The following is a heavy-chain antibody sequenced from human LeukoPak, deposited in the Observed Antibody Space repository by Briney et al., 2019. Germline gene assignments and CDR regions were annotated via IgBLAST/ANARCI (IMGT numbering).Heavy chain of an antibody. CDR1: GFTFSNYG. V-gene: IGHV3-30*02. J-gene: IGHJ6*03. D-gene: IGHD4-11*01. CDR2: IRYVGSNK. Sequence: PGGSLRLSCAASGFTFSNYGMHWVRQAPGRGLEWGAFIRYVGSNKYCADSVKGRFTVSRDNTKNTLYLQMNTLRAEDTAAYYCAKEKNDCSDYSYMDVWGKGTTVTVSS. CDR3: AKEKNDCSDYSYMDV.